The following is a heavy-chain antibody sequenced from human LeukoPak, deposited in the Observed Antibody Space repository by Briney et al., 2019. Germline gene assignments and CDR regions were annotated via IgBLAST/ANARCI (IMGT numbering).Heavy chain of an antibody. V-gene: IGHV3-30-3*01. J-gene: IGHJ1*01. CDR3: ARDHGEYYYDSSFQH. CDR1: GFTFSSYA. CDR2: ISYDGSNK. Sequence: PGGSLRLSCAASGFTFSSYAMPWVRQAPGKGLEWVAVISYDGSNKYYADSVKGRFTISRDNSKNTLYLQMNSLRAEDTAVYYCARDHGEYYYDSSFQHWGQGTLVTVSS. D-gene: IGHD3-22*01.